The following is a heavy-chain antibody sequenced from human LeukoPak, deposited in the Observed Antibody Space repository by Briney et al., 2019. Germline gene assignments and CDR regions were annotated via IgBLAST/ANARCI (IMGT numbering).Heavy chain of an antibody. CDR2: INAANGST. V-gene: IGHV1-3*01. D-gene: IGHD3-22*01. CDR3: AGTYYYDSSGYYPAFDY. Sequence: ASVKVSCKASGYTFTNYPMHWVRLAPGQRLEWMGWINAANGSTKYSQKFQGRVTITRDTSASRAYMELSSLRSEDTAVYYCAGTYYYDSSGYYPAFDYWGQGTLVTVSS. CDR1: GYTFTNYP. J-gene: IGHJ4*02.